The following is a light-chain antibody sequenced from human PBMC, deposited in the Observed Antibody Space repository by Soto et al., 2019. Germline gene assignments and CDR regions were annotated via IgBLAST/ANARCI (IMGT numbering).Light chain of an antibody. CDR3: AAWDDSLNGPVL. Sequence: QLVLTQPPSASGTPGQRVTISCSGSTSNIGSNTVNWYQQLPGTAPKLLIYSNNQRPSGVPDRFSGSKSGTSASLAISGLQSEDEADYYCAAWDDSLNGPVLFGGGTKLTVL. V-gene: IGLV1-44*01. CDR2: SNN. CDR1: TSNIGSNT. J-gene: IGLJ2*01.